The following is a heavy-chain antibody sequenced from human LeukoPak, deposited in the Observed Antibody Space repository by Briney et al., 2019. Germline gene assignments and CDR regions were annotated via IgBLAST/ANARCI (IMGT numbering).Heavy chain of an antibody. V-gene: IGHV1-24*01. D-gene: IGHD6-6*01. J-gene: IGHJ4*02. CDR3: ATWAHSSSSGSTFDY. CDR1: GYTLTELS. CDR2: FDPEDGET. Sequence: VASVKVSCKVSGYTLTELSMHWVRQAPGKGLEWMGGFDPEDGETIYAQKFQGRVTMTEDTSTDTAYMELSSLRSEDMAVYYCATWAHSSSSGSTFDYWGQGTLVTVSS.